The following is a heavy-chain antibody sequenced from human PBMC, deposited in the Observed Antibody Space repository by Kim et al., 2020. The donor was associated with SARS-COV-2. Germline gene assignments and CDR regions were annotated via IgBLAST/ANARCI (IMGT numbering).Heavy chain of an antibody. CDR2: ISYSGNP. J-gene: IGHJ4*02. CDR3: ARGQPLDY. D-gene: IGHD2-2*01. V-gene: IGHV4-31*03. CDR1: GGSIGTGGKF. Sequence: SETLSLTCSVSGGSIGTGGKFWTWIRQHPAKGLEWVGYISYSGNPHYRPSLRSRVSISLQTSENHFSLTLTSVTAADTAVYYSARGQPLDYWVQGILVTV.